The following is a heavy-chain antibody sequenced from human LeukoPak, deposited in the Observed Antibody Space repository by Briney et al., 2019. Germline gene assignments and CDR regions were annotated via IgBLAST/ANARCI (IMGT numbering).Heavy chain of an antibody. CDR3: ARDGGGEAARGGFDP. D-gene: IGHD6-6*01. CDR2: IIPIFGTA. Sequence: SVKVSCKASGGTFSSYAISWVRQAPGQGLEWMGGIIPIFGTANYAQKFQGRVTITTDESMSTAYMELSSLRSEDTAVYYCARDGGGEAARGGFDPWGQGTLVTVSS. V-gene: IGHV1-69*05. J-gene: IGHJ5*02. CDR1: GGTFSSYA.